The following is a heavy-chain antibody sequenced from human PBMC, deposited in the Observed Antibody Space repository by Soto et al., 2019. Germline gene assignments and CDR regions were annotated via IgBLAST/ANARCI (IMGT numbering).Heavy chain of an antibody. D-gene: IGHD3-16*01. J-gene: IGHJ6*02. V-gene: IGHV1-18*01. CDR2: ISPYTGNT. Sequence: QVQLVQSGDEVKKPGASVKVSCKASGYIFVNYDIAWVRQAPRQGLEWMGWISPYTGNTHSASKVQGRLTMTTDTATSTAYMDLGSLTSDDTAVYYCVMVDNYVTPTPQDVWGQGTTCTVSS. CDR1: GYIFVNYD. CDR3: VMVDNYVTPTPQDV.